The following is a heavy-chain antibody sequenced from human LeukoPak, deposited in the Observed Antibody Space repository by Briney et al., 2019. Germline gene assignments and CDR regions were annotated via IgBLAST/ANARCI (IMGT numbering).Heavy chain of an antibody. J-gene: IGHJ5*02. CDR2: IIPIFGTA. CDR1: GGTFSSYA. D-gene: IGHD6-6*01. V-gene: IGHV1-69*05. Sequence: GASVKVSCKASGGTFSSYAISWVRQAPGQGLEWMGGIIPIFGTANYAQKFQGRVTMTRDMSTSTVYMELSSLRSEDTAVYYCAREAARSAFDPWGQGTLVTVSS. CDR3: AREAARSAFDP.